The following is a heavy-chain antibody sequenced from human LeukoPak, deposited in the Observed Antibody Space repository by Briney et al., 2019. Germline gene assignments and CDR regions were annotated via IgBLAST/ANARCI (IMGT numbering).Heavy chain of an antibody. CDR3: TRGQQLVQDAFDI. Sequence: GGSLRLFCTASGFTFGDYAMSWVRQAPGKGLEWVGFIRSKAYGGTTEYAASVKGRFTISRDDSKSIAYLQMNSLKTEDTAVYYCTRGQQLVQDAFDIWGQGTMVTVSS. CDR1: GFTFGDYA. CDR2: IRSKAYGGTT. V-gene: IGHV3-49*04. D-gene: IGHD6-13*01. J-gene: IGHJ3*02.